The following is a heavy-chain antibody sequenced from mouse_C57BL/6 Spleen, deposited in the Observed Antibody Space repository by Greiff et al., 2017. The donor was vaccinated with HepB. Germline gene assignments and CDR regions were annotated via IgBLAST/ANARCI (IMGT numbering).Heavy chain of an antibody. CDR2: IDPEDGDT. D-gene: IGHD1-1*01. CDR3: AYSGANGCSYWYMDD. CDR1: GFNFKDYY. Sequence: VQLQQSGAELVRPGASVKLSCTASGFNFKDYYMHWVKQRPEQGLEWIGRIDPEDGDTEYATKFQGKATMTADTSSNTAYLQLSSLTSEDTAVDYGAYSGANGCSYWYMDDWGTGTTVTVSS. J-gene: IGHJ1*03. V-gene: IGHV14-1*01.